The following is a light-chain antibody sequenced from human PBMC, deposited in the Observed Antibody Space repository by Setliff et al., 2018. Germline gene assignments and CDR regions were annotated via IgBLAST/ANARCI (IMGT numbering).Light chain of an antibody. CDR1: QGISNY. V-gene: IGKV1-27*01. J-gene: IGKJ1*01. CDR2: FAY. CDR3: QSYNGAWT. Sequence: DIQMTQSPSSLSASVGDRVTITCRASQGISNYLAWYQQKPGKVPNLLISFAYVIQSGVPSRFSGSGSGTDFTLTISGLQPEDVATYYCQSYNGAWTFGQGTKVDIK.